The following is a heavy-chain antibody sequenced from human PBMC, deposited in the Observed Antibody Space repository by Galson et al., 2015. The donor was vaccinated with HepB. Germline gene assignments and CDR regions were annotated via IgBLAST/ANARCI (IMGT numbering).Heavy chain of an antibody. CDR3: ARGSIAVAGTWKGMDV. CDR1: GGSFSGYY. CDR2: INHSGST. Sequence: SETLSLTCAVYGGSFSGYYWSWIRQPPGKGLEWIGEINHSGSTNYNPSLKSRVTISVDTSKNQFSLKLSSVTAADTAVYYCARGSIAVAGTWKGMDVWGQGTTVTVSS. D-gene: IGHD6-19*01. J-gene: IGHJ6*02. V-gene: IGHV4-34*01.